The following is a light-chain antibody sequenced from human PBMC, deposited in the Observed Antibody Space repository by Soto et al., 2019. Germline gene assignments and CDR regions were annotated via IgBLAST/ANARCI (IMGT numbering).Light chain of an antibody. CDR3: QQSGSSPLT. CDR2: GAS. Sequence: EIVLTQSPGTLSLSPGERATLSCRASQSVSSAYLAWFHQKPGQAPRLLIYGASSRATGIPDRFSGSGSGTDFTLAISRLEPEDCAVYYCQQSGSSPLTFGGGTKVEIK. J-gene: IGKJ4*01. CDR1: QSVSSAY. V-gene: IGKV3-20*01.